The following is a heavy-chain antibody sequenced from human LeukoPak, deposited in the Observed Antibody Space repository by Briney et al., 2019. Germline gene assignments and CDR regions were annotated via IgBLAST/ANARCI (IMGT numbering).Heavy chain of an antibody. V-gene: IGHV4-30-4*08. CDR3: GTWLPPSHFDY. CDR2: IYYSGST. Sequence: TSETLSLTCTVSGGSISSSYNYWGWIRQPPGKGLEWIGYIYYSGSTYYNPSLKSRVTISVDTSKNQFSLKLSSVTAADTAVYYCGTWLPPSHFDYWGQGTLVTVPS. J-gene: IGHJ4*02. CDR1: GGSISSSYNY. D-gene: IGHD5-18*01.